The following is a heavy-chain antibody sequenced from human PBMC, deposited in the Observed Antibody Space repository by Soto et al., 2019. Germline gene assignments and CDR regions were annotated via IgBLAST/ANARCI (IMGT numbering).Heavy chain of an antibody. CDR3: AKNGLDNSPSAIDS. CDR2: ISYDGSNK. CDR1: GFTFSSYA. D-gene: IGHD2-8*01. Sequence: ESGGGVVQPGRSLRLSCAASGFTFSSYAMHWVRQAPGKGLEWVAVISYDGSNKYYADSVKGRFTISRDNSKNTLYLQMNSLRAEDTAVYYCAKNGLDNSPSAIDSWGPGTLVTVSS. V-gene: IGHV3-30-3*02. J-gene: IGHJ4*02.